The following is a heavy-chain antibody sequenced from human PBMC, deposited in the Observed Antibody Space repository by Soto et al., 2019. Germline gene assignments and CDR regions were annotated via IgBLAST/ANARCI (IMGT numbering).Heavy chain of an antibody. D-gene: IGHD1-26*01. Sequence: QVQLVQSGAEVRKPGASVRLSCKASGYTFTNNFFHWVRQAPGQGLEWMGMINPTFGSTSYTQDLQGRVTMTRDTSTGTVYMDLTSLKSEDTAVYYCARERSEQFDYWGQGTLVTVSS. CDR1: GYTFTNNF. J-gene: IGHJ4*02. CDR2: INPTFGST. CDR3: ARERSEQFDY. V-gene: IGHV1-46*01.